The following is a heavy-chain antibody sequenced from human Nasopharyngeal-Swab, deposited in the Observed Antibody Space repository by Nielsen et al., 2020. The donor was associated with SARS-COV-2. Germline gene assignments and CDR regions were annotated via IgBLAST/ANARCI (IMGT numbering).Heavy chain of an antibody. CDR1: GFTFSRYA. CDR3: AKAPYLRGLDV. V-gene: IGHV3-23*01. Sequence: GGSLRLSCAASGFTFSRYAMSWVRQAPGQGLEWVSIISGSGDTTYYADSVKDRFTISRDNSKNTLYMQTNSLRVEDTAVYYCAKAPYLRGLDVWGQGTTVTVSS. CDR2: ISGSGDTT. D-gene: IGHD2-21*01. J-gene: IGHJ6*02.